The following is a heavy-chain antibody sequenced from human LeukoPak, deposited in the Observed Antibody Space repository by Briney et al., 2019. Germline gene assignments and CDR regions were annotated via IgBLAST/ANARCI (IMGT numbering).Heavy chain of an antibody. CDR2: IKSDGSST. V-gene: IGHV3-74*01. CDR1: GFPFCTLL. CDR3: ERDRGYTQDY. D-gene: IGHD5-12*01. J-gene: IGHJ4*02. Sequence: PGGCLRLSFAAPGFPFCTLLMPWVRQAPGKGLVWVSHIKSDGSSTSYADSVKGRFTISRDNARNTLYLQMNSLRAEDTAVYYCERDRGYTQDYWGQGTLVTVSS.